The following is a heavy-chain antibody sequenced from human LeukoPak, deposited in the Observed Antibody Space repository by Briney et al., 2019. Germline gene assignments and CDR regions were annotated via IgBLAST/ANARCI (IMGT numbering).Heavy chain of an antibody. Sequence: PSETLSLTCTDSGGSISSSSYYWGWIRQPPGKGLEWIGSIYYSGSTYYNPSLKSRVTISVDTSKNQFSLKLSSVTAADTAVYYCARDDTNYDFWSGYYWYYYYYMDVWGKGTTVTVSS. CDR3: ARDDTNYDFWSGYYWYYYYYMDV. V-gene: IGHV4-39*07. J-gene: IGHJ6*03. CDR2: IYYSGST. CDR1: GGSISSSSYY. D-gene: IGHD3-3*01.